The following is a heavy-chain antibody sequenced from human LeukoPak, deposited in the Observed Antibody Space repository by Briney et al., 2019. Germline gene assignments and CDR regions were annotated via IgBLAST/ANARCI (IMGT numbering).Heavy chain of an antibody. D-gene: IGHD3-10*01. CDR2: IYYSGST. CDR3: ARGVSMVRGGTKYYFDY. J-gene: IGHJ4*02. V-gene: IGHV4-59*01. Sequence: SETLSLTCTVSGGSISSYYWSWIRQPPGKGLEWIGYIYYSGSTNNNPSLKSRVTISVDTSKNQFSLKLSSVPAADTAVYYCARGVSMVRGGTKYYFDYWGQGTLVTVSS. CDR1: GGSISSYY.